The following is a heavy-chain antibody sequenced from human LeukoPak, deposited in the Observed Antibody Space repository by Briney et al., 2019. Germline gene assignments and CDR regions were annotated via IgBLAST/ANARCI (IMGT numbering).Heavy chain of an antibody. CDR3: ARVSTFDYYGSGSYYLDV. CDR1: GGSINSNNW. J-gene: IGHJ6*02. V-gene: IGHV4-4*02. Sequence: PSGTLSLTCAVSGGSINSNNWWSWVRQPPGKGLEWIGEIYRTGSTNYNPSLKSRVTISVDKSKNQFSLKLSSVTAADTAVYYCARVSTFDYYGSGSYYLDVWGQGTTVTVSS. D-gene: IGHD3-10*01. CDR2: IYRTGST.